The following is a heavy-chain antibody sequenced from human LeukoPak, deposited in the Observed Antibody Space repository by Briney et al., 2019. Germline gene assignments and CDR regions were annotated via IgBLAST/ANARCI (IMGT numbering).Heavy chain of an antibody. Sequence: GGSLRLSCAASGFTFSSYWMTWVRQAPGKGREWVANIKQDGSEKYYVDSVKGRITTSRDNAKNSLYLQMNSLRGEDTAVYYCARDSSPYDSSAYWDAFDIWGQGTMVTVSS. V-gene: IGHV3-7*01. J-gene: IGHJ3*02. CDR3: ARDSSPYDSSAYWDAFDI. CDR2: IKQDGSEK. CDR1: GFTFSSYW. D-gene: IGHD3-22*01.